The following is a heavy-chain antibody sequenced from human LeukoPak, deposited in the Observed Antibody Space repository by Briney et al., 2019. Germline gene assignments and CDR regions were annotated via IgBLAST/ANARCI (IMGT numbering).Heavy chain of an antibody. CDR2: VGASGST. CDR1: GGSILGGYFY. J-gene: IGHJ4*02. D-gene: IGHD2-8*01. CDR3: ARWGVGFSNNGFDY. Sequence: SQTLSLTCTVSGGSILGGYFYWSWVRQPAGKGLEWFGRVGASGSTNYNPSRMRRVIISVEPSKNQFSLNLRSVTAADTAVYYCARWGVGFSNNGFDYWGRGSLVTVSS. V-gene: IGHV4-61*02.